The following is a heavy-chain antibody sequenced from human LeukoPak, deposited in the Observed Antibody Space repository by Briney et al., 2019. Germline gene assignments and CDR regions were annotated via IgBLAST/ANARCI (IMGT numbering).Heavy chain of an antibody. V-gene: IGHV3-23*01. Sequence: PGGSLRLSCVASGFTFSSYAMSWVRQAPGKGLGWVSGISGSGGSTYYADSVKGRFTISRDNSKNTLFLQMNSLRAEDTAVYYCAKETYSSGWYPYFDFWGQGTRVSVSS. CDR3: AKETYSSGWYPYFDF. CDR1: GFTFSSYA. CDR2: ISGSGGST. J-gene: IGHJ4*02. D-gene: IGHD6-19*01.